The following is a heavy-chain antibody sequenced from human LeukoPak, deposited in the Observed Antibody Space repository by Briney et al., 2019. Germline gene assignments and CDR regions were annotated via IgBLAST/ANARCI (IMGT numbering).Heavy chain of an antibody. CDR3: ARGVRYFDFDY. V-gene: IGHV1-46*01. D-gene: IGHD3-9*01. J-gene: IGHJ4*02. CDR1: GYIFTSYY. CDR2: INPSGGST. Sequence: ASVKVSCKASGYIFTSYYMHWVRQAPGQGLEWMGLINPSGGSTSYAQKFQGRATMTRDTSTNTVYMELSSLRSEDTAVYYCARGVRYFDFDYWGQGTLVTVSS.